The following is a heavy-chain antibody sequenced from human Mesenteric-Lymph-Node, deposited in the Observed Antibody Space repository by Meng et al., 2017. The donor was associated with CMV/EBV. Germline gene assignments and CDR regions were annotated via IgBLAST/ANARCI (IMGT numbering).Heavy chain of an antibody. D-gene: IGHD3-10*01. J-gene: IGHJ4*02. V-gene: IGHV4-34*01. CDR2: INHSGST. CDR1: GGSFSGYY. Sequence: CAVYGGSFSGYYWSWIRQPPGKGLEWIGEINHSGSTNYNPSLKSRVTISVDTSKNQFSLKLSSVTAADTAVYYCASPYYYGSGSYSTWGQGTLVTVSS. CDR3: ASPYYYGSGSYST.